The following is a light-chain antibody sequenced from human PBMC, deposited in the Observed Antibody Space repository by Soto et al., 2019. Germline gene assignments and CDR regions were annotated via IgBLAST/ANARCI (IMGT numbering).Light chain of an antibody. V-gene: IGLV1-47*02. CDR2: SND. CDR3: ASWDDSLNGPV. Sequence: QSVLTQPPSASGTPGQRVAISCSGSSSDIGSNYVYWYQQDPGTAPKLLIYSNDQRPSGVPDRYSASKSGTSASLAISRLRSEDESDYYCASWDDSLNGPVFGTGTKVTVL. J-gene: IGLJ1*01. CDR1: SSDIGSNY.